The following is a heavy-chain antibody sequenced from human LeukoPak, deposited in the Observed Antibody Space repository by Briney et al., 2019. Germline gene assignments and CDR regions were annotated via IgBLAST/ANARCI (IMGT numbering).Heavy chain of an antibody. CDR2: IYYSGST. J-gene: IGHJ4*02. D-gene: IGHD3-22*01. CDR3: ASTSYYYDSSGLFDY. V-gene: IGHV4-59*01. Sequence: SETLSLTCTVSGGSISSYYWSWIRQPPGKGLEWIGYIYYSGSTNYNPSLKSRVTISVDTSKNQFSLKLSSVTAADTAVYHCASTSYYYDSSGLFDYWGQGTLVTVSS. CDR1: GGSISSYY.